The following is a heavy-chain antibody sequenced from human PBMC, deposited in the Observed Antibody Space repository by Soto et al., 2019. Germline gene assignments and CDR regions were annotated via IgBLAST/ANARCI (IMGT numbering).Heavy chain of an antibody. CDR3: ARWRDYIIDY. V-gene: IGHV4-39*01. CDR1: GGSISSSSYY. CDR2: IYYSGRT. Sequence: QLQLQESGPGLVKPSETLSLTCTVSGGSISSSSYYWGWIRQPPGKGLEWIGSIYYSGRTYYNPSLKLRVTISVDTSKNQFSLRLSFVTAADTAVYYCARWRDYIIDYWGQGSLVTVSS. D-gene: IGHD2-2*02. J-gene: IGHJ4*02.